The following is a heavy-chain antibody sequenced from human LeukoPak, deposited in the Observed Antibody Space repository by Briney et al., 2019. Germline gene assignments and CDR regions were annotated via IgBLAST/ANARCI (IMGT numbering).Heavy chain of an antibody. CDR1: GFTLSSDA. Sequence: GSLRLSSAASGFTLSSDAMSWVRQGPGKGLEWVSAINGSGGSTYYAGSVKGLFTIYRDNSKTTQYLQMSRLSAEVMAVYYCVLGAVHFDYWGQGTLVSLPS. V-gene: IGHV3-23*01. CDR3: VLGAVHFDY. CDR2: INGSGGST. D-gene: IGHD1-26*01. J-gene: IGHJ4*02.